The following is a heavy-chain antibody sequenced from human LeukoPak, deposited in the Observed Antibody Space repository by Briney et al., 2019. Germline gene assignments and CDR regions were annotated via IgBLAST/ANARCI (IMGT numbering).Heavy chain of an antibody. CDR3: ARGSYCSGGSCYYGLDY. D-gene: IGHD2-15*01. CDR2: IYPGDSDT. J-gene: IGHJ4*02. V-gene: IGHV5-51*01. Sequence: RTGGSLRLSCKGSGYSFTSYWIGWVRQMPGKGLEWMGIIYPGDSDTRYSPSFQGQVTISADKSISTAYLQWSSLKASDTAMYYCARGSYCSGGSCYYGLDYWGQGTLVTVSS. CDR1: GYSFTSYW.